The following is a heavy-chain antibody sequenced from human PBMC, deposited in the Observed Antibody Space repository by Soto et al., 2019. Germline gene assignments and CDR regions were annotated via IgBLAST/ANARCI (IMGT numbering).Heavy chain of an antibody. D-gene: IGHD1-7*01. CDR2: TYYRSRWYN. Sequence: SQTLSLTFAISGDSVSYNTAVGNWIRQSPSRGLEWLGRTYYRSRWYNDYAVSVRSRITVNPDTSKNQFSLQLTSVTPEDTAVYYCAGTTSHYWYYMDVWGKGTTVTVSS. CDR1: GDSVSYNTAV. CDR3: AGTTSHYWYYMDV. V-gene: IGHV6-1*01. J-gene: IGHJ6*03.